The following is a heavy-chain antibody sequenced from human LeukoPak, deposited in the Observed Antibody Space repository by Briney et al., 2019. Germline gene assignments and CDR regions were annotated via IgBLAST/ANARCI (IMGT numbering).Heavy chain of an antibody. CDR2: INYSGST. D-gene: IGHD1-26*01. Sequence: SETLSLTCAVYGGSFSGYYWSWIRQPPGKGLEWIGEINYSGSTNYNPSLKSRVTISVDTSKNQFSLKLSSVTAADTAVYYCARVFGIVGATWFDPWDQGTLVIVSS. J-gene: IGHJ5*02. CDR1: GGSFSGYY. V-gene: IGHV4-34*01. CDR3: ARVFGIVGATWFDP.